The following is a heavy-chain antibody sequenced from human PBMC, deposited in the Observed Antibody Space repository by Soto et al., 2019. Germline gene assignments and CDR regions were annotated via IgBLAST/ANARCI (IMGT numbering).Heavy chain of an antibody. CDR1: GFAFSSHP. J-gene: IGHJ4*01. CDR2: ISGRSTYI. D-gene: IGHD6-19*01. V-gene: IGHV3-21*01. CDR3: AKEIAVAGDLDY. Sequence: GGSLRLSCAASGFAFSSHPMNLFRQAPGKGLEWVSSISGRSTYIYYADSVKGRFTISRDNSKNTLYLQMDSLRPEDTAVYYCAKEIAVAGDLDYWGHGTLVTVSS.